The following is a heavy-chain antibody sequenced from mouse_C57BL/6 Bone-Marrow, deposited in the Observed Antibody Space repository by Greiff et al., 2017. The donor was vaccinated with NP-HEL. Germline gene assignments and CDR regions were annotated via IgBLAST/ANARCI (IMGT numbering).Heavy chain of an antibody. V-gene: IGHV1-81*01. J-gene: IGHJ2*01. CDR1: GYTFTSYG. D-gene: IGHD2-2*01. CDR3: ARSRLRRFDY. Sequence: VQLQQSGAELARPGASVKLSCKASGYTFTSYGISWVKQRTGQGLEWIGAIYPRSGNTYYNEKFKGKATLTADKSSSTAYMELRSLTSEDSAVYFCARSRLRRFDYWGQGTTLTVSS. CDR2: IYPRSGNT.